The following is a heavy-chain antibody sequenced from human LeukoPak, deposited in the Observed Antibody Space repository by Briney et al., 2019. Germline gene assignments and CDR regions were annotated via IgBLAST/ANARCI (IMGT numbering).Heavy chain of an antibody. V-gene: IGHV3-23*01. Sequence: GGSLRLSCAASGFTFSSYAMNWVRQAPGKGLEWVSVISGSGGSTDYAESMKGRFTISRDNSKNTLYLQMNSLRAEDTAVYYCAKETSPRGAAAGDYWGQGTLVTVSS. CDR1: GFTFSSYA. CDR3: AKETSPRGAAAGDY. D-gene: IGHD6-13*01. J-gene: IGHJ4*02. CDR2: ISGSGGST.